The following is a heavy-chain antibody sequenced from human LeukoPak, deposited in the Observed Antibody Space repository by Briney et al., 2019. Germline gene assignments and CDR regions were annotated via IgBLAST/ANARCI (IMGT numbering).Heavy chain of an antibody. V-gene: IGHV3-43*01. CDR1: GFTFDDYT. D-gene: IGHD6-19*01. J-gene: IGHJ4*02. CDR3: AKDSSGTHIDY. Sequence: SGVSLRLSCAASGFTFDDYTMHWVRQAPGKGLEWVSLISWDGGSTYYADSVKGRFTISRDNSKNSLYLQMNSLRTEDTALYYCAKDSSGTHIDYWGQGTLVTVSS. CDR2: ISWDGGST.